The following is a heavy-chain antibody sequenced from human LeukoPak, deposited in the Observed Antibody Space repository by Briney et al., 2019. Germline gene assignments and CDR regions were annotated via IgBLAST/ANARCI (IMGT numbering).Heavy chain of an antibody. V-gene: IGHV3-48*01. D-gene: IGHD6-6*01. Sequence: GGSLRLSCAASGFTFSSYSMNWVRQAPGKGLGWVSYISSSSSTIYYADSVKGRFTISRDNAKNSLYLQMNSLRAEDTAVYYCARDPYSSSTSFDYWGQGTLVTVSS. CDR2: ISSSSSTI. CDR1: GFTFSSYS. CDR3: ARDPYSSSTSFDY. J-gene: IGHJ4*02.